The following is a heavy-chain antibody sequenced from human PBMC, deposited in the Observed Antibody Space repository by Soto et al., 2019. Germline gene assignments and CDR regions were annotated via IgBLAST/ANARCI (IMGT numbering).Heavy chain of an antibody. CDR1: GATFSSSA. CDR2: IIPIFGTA. CDR3: ARDPTAYDSSGGIDYALDY. D-gene: IGHD3-22*01. V-gene: IGHV1-69*01. Sequence: QVQLVQAGAEVKKPGSSMKVSCKASGATFSSSAISGVRQAPGQGLEWVGGIIPIFGTANYAQKFQGRVTITADESTSTAYMELSSLRSEDTAVYYCARDPTAYDSSGGIDYALDYWGQGTLVTVSS. J-gene: IGHJ4*02.